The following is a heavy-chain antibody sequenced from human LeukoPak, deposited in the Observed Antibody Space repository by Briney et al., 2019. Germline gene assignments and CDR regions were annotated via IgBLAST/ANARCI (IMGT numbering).Heavy chain of an antibody. CDR2: IYYSGST. V-gene: IGHV4-30-4*01. J-gene: IGHJ4*02. Sequence: PSETLSLTCTVSGGSISSGDYSWSWIRQPPGKGLEWIGYIYYSGSTYYNPSLKSRVTISVDTSKNQFSLKLSSVTAADTAVYYCARWEYDSSGYYHYFDYWGQGTLVTVSS. D-gene: IGHD3-22*01. CDR1: GGSISSGDYS. CDR3: ARWEYDSSGYYHYFDY.